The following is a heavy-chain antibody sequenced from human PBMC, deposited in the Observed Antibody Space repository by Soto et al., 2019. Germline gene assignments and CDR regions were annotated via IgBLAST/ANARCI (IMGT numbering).Heavy chain of an antibody. J-gene: IGHJ3*02. D-gene: IGHD6-13*01. Sequence: PGGSLRLSCAASGFTFSNYAMSWVRQAPGKGLEWVSAISGSTGSTYYADSVKGRFTISRDNSKNTLYLQTNSLRAEDTAVYYCAKADLSSSWPYDAFDIWGQGTMVTVSS. V-gene: IGHV3-23*01. CDR2: ISGSTGST. CDR3: AKADLSSSWPYDAFDI. CDR1: GFTFSNYA.